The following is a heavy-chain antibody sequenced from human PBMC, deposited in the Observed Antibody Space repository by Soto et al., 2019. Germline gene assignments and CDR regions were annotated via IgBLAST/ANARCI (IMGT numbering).Heavy chain of an antibody. Sequence: SETLSLTCPVSGCSISSGDYYWSWIRQPPGKGLEWIGYIYYSGSTCYNPSLKSRVTISVDTSKNQFSLKLSSVTAADTAVYYCARASTVTTSYYYYGMDVWGQGTTVTVSS. V-gene: IGHV4-30-4*01. J-gene: IGHJ6*02. CDR2: IYYSGST. CDR1: GCSISSGDYY. D-gene: IGHD4-17*01. CDR3: ARASTVTTSYYYYGMDV.